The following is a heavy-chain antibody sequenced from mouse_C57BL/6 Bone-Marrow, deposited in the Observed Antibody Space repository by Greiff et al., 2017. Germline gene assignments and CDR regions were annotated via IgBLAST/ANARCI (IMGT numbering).Heavy chain of an antibody. V-gene: IGHV5-17*01. CDR3: AIAYYSNYGY. CDR1: GFTFSDYG. CDR2: ISSGSSTI. J-gene: IGHJ2*01. D-gene: IGHD2-5*01. Sequence: EVHLVESGGGLVKPGGSLKLSCAASGFTFSDYGMHWVRQAPEKGLEWVAYISSGSSTIYYADTVKGRFTISRDNAKNTLFLQMTSLRSEDTAMYYCAIAYYSNYGYWGQGTTLTVSS.